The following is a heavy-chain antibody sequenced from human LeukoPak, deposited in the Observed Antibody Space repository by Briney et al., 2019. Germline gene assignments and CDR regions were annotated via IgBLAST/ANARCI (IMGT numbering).Heavy chain of an antibody. CDR1: GYSISSGYY. CDR2: IYHSGST. V-gene: IGHV4-38-2*02. CDR3: ARRPPGGSRKIDY. D-gene: IGHD6-13*01. J-gene: IGHJ4*02. Sequence: SETLSLTCTVSGYSISSGYYWGWIRQPPGKGLEWIGSIYHSGSTYYNPSLKSRVTISVDTSKNQFSLKLSSVTAADTAVYYCARRPPGGSRKIDYCGQGTLVTVSS.